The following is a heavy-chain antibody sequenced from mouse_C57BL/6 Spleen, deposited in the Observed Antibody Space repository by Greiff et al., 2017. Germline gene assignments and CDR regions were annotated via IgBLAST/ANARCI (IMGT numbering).Heavy chain of an antibody. CDR2: ISSGGDYI. CDR3: TRGHYGSSPGDYFDY. V-gene: IGHV5-9-1*02. D-gene: IGHD1-1*01. J-gene: IGHJ2*01. Sequence: VQLKESGEGLVKPGGSLKLSCAASGFTFSSYAMSWVRQTPEKRLEWVAYISSGGDYIYYADTVKGRFTISRDNARNTLYLQMSSLKSEDTAMYYCTRGHYGSSPGDYFDYWGQGTTLTVSS. CDR1: GFTFSSYA.